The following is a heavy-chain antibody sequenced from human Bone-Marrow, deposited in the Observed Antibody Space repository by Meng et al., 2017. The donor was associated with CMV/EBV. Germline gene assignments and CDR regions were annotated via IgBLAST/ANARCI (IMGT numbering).Heavy chain of an antibody. V-gene: IGHV4-39*07. D-gene: IGHD6-19*01. J-gene: IGHJ4*02. Sequence: SETLSLTCTVSGGSISSSSYYWGWIRQPPGKGLEWIGSIYYSGSTYYNPSLKSRVTISVDTSKNQFSLKLSSVTAADTAVYYCARVLRGIAVAGYDYWGQGTLVTVSS. CDR2: IYYSGST. CDR1: GGSISSSSYY. CDR3: ARVLRGIAVAGYDY.